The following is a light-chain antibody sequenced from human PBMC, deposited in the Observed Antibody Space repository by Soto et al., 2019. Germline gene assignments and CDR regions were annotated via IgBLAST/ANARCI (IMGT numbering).Light chain of an antibody. CDR3: QQYNSYPPT. J-gene: IGKJ3*01. CDR1: QSISNW. Sequence: DIQMTQSPSTLSASVGDRVTITCRASQSISNWLAWYQQKPGKAPNLLIYKASSLEGGVPSRFSGSGSGTEFSLTIGSLQPYDLATYYCQQYNSYPPTFGPGTKVDIK. CDR2: KAS. V-gene: IGKV1-5*03.